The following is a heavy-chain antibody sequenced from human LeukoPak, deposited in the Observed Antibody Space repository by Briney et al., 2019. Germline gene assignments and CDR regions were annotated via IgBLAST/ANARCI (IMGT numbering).Heavy chain of an antibody. CDR2: IWYDGSNK. Sequence: TGGSLRLSCAASGFTFSDYAMHWVRQAPGRGLEWVALIWYDGSNKAYGDSAKGRFTISRDNSKNTLYLEMNSLRAEDTAVYFCARAPGYYNNPFFDYWGQGTLVTVSS. D-gene: IGHD4-11*01. V-gene: IGHV3-33*01. CDR3: ARAPGYYNNPFFDY. CDR1: GFTFSDYA. J-gene: IGHJ4*02.